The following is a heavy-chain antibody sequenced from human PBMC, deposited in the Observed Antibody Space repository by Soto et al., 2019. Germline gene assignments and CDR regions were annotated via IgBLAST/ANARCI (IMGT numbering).Heavy chain of an antibody. J-gene: IGHJ6*02. D-gene: IGHD6-6*01. CDR2: INPSGGST. CDR3: ARDRLAARDYYYYGMDV. CDR1: GYTFTSYY. V-gene: IGHV1-46*01. Sequence: ASVKVSCKASGYTFTSYYMHWVRQAPGQGLEWMGIINPSGGSTSYAQKFQGRVTMTRDTSTSTVYMELSSLRSEDTAVYYCARDRLAARDYYYYGMDVWGQGTTVTVSS.